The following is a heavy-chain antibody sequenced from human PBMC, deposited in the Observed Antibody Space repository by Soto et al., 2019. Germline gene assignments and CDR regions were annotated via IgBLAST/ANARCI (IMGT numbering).Heavy chain of an antibody. CDR1: GGSISSSSYY. D-gene: IGHD1-26*01. J-gene: IGHJ5*02. V-gene: IGHV4-39*01. CDR2: IYYSGST. Sequence: SETLSLTWTVSGGSISSSSYYWGWIRQPPGKGLEWIGSIYYSGSTYYNPSLKSRVTISVDTSKHQFSLKLSSVTAADTAVYYCARQGQDVWGATSYPSWFDPWGQGTLVTVS. CDR3: ARQGQDVWGATSYPSWFDP.